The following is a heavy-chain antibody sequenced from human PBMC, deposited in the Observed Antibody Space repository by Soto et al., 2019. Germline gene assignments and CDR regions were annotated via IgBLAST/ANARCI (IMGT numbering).Heavy chain of an antibody. V-gene: IGHV4-59*01. CDR1: GGSISSYY. CDR3: ASSPREVTFGGVIVIPDFDY. J-gene: IGHJ4*02. Sequence: QVQLQESGPGLVKPSETLSLTCTVSGGSISSYYWSWIRQPPGKGLEWIGYIYYSGSTNYNPSLKRRVTLSVDTSQNPFSLKLSSGTAADTAVYYCASSPREVTFGGVIVIPDFDYWGQGTLVTVSS. D-gene: IGHD3-16*02. CDR2: IYYSGST.